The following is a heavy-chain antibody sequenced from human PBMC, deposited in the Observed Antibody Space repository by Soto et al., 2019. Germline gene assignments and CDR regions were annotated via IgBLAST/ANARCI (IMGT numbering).Heavy chain of an antibody. CDR2: IYTSGST. CDR3: ARACSSNSCYDVFDY. CDR1: GGSISSFY. J-gene: IGHJ4*02. Sequence: LSLTCTVSGGSISSFYWSWIRQPAGKGLEWIGRIYTSGSTNYNPSLKSRVTMSVDTSKNQFSLKLSSVTAADTAVYYCARACSSNSCYDVFDYWGQGTPVTVSS. V-gene: IGHV4-4*07. D-gene: IGHD2-2*01.